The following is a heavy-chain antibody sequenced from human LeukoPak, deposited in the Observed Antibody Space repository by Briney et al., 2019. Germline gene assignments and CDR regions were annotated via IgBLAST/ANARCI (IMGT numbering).Heavy chain of an antibody. CDR2: ISSSSSYI. D-gene: IGHD4-11*01. Sequence: PGGSLRLSCAASGFTFSSYSMTWVRQAPGKGLEWVSSISSSSSYIYYADSVKGRFTISRDNAKNSLYLQMNSLRAEDTAVYYCARYSNYQTYFFDYWGQGTLVTVSS. J-gene: IGHJ4*02. V-gene: IGHV3-21*06. CDR1: GFTFSSYS. CDR3: ARYSNYQTYFFDY.